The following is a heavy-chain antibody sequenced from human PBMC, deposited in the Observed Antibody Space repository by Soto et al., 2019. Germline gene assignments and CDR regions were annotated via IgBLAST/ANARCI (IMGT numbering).Heavy chain of an antibody. J-gene: IGHJ4*02. CDR1: GYTFTIYA. V-gene: IGHV1-3*01. CDR3: ARDGGIAVADPYYFDY. Sequence: ASVKVSCKASGYTFTIYAMHWVRQAPGQRLEWMGWINAGNGNTKYSQKFQGRVTITRDTSASTAYMELSSLRSEDTAVYYCARDGGIAVADPYYFDYWGQGTLVTVSS. CDR2: INAGNGNT. D-gene: IGHD6-19*01.